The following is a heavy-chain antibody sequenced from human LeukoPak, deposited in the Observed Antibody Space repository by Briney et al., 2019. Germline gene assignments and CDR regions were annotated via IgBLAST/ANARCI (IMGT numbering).Heavy chain of an antibody. CDR2: IYYSGST. Sequence: PSETLSLTCTVSGGSISSYYWNWIRQPPGKGLEWIGYIYYSGSTNYNPSLKSRVTISVDTSKNQFSLKLSSVTAADTAVYYCARHEDWNDYFDYWGQGTLVTVSS. D-gene: IGHD1-1*01. CDR1: GGSISSYY. J-gene: IGHJ4*02. CDR3: ARHEDWNDYFDY. V-gene: IGHV4-59*08.